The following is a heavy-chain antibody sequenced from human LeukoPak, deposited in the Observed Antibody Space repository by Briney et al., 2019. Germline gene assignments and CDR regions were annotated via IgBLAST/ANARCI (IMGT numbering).Heavy chain of an antibody. V-gene: IGHV1-18*01. J-gene: IGHJ4*02. CDR2: ISAYNGNT. D-gene: IGHD3-22*01. Sequence: AASVKVSCKASGYTFISYGISWVRQAPGQGLEWMGWISAYNGNTNYAQKLQGRVTMTTDTYTSTAYMELRSLRSDDTAVYYCARDRPEDDSSGYYYPNDYWGQGTLVTVSS. CDR1: GYTFISYG. CDR3: ARDRPEDDSSGYYYPNDY.